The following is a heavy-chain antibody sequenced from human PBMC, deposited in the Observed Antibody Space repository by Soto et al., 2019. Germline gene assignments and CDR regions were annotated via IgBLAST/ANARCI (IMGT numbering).Heavy chain of an antibody. Sequence: GGSLRLSCAASGFTFSSYGMHWVRQAPGKGLEWVAVIWYDGSNKYYADSVKGRFTISRDNSKNTLYLQMNSLRAEDTAVYYCARDGSGTTLDGWFDPWGQGTLVTVSS. V-gene: IGHV3-33*01. D-gene: IGHD1-7*01. CDR2: IWYDGSNK. CDR1: GFTFSSYG. CDR3: ARDGSGTTLDGWFDP. J-gene: IGHJ5*02.